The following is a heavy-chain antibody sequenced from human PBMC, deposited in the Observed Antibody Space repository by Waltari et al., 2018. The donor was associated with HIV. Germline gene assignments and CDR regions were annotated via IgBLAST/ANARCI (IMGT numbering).Heavy chain of an antibody. Sequence: QVQLVRSGPEVKKRGAPVKVACKVAGYTCTSDNIYWVRQAPGQGLEWMGWMNPNTGDTAYARKFQGRVTMTRNTSMSTAYMELSSLRSEDTAVYYCARVRRPSGSYYLSYWGQGTVVTVSS. CDR3: ARVRRPSGSYYLSY. V-gene: IGHV1-8*01. CDR2: MNPNTGDT. D-gene: IGHD1-26*01. J-gene: IGHJ4*02. CDR1: GYTCTSDN.